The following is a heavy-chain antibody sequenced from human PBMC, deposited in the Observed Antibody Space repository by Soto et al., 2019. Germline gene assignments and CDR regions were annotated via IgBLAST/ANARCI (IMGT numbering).Heavy chain of an antibody. CDR2: IYYSGST. V-gene: IGHV4-31*03. CDR1: GGSISSGGYY. CDR3: ARGPRSGYFPPFDY. D-gene: IGHD3-22*01. Sequence: SETLSLTCTVSGGSISSGGYYWSWIRQHPGKGLEWIGYIYYSGSTYYNQSLKSRVTISVDTSKNQFSLKLSSVTAADTAVYYCARGPRSGYFPPFDYWGQGTLVTVSS. J-gene: IGHJ4*02.